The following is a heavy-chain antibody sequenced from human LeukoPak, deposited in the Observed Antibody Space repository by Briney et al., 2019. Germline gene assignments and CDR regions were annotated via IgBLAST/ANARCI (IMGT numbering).Heavy chain of an antibody. J-gene: IGHJ4*02. Sequence: GGSLRLSCAASGFTFSSYGMHWVRQAPGKGLEWVAVISYDGSNKYYADSVKGRSTISRDNSKNTLYLQMNSLRAEDTAVYYCAKDVIGAAVAGPDYWGQGTLVTVSS. CDR1: GFTFSSYG. D-gene: IGHD6-19*01. V-gene: IGHV3-30*18. CDR3: AKDVIGAAVAGPDY. CDR2: ISYDGSNK.